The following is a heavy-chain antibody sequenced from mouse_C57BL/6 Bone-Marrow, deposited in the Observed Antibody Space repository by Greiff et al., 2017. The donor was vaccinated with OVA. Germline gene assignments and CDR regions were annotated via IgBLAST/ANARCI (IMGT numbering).Heavy chain of an antibody. CDR2: IHPEDGET. D-gene: IGHD2-3*01. J-gene: IGHJ3*01. CDR1: GFNITDYY. CDR3: AREGDGSVFAY. V-gene: IGHV14-2*01. Sequence: EVQLQQSGAELVKPGASVKLSCTASGFNITDYYMHWVKQRTEQGLEWIGMIHPEDGETKYDPKFQGKATITADTSSNTAYLQLSSLTSEDTAVYYCAREGDGSVFAYWGQGTLVTGSA.